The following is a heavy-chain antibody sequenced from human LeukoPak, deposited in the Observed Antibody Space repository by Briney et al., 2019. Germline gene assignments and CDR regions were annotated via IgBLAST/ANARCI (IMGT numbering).Heavy chain of an antibody. Sequence: RGGSLRLSCAAAGFTFSNYAMTWVRQAPGRGLEWVSSISGSGGSTYYADSVKGRFTISRDNSKNTLYLQMYSLRAEDTAVYYCAKVEGASKASVYWGQGALVTVSS. CDR1: GFTFSNYA. CDR3: AKVEGASKASVY. J-gene: IGHJ4*02. V-gene: IGHV3-23*01. CDR2: ISGSGGST. D-gene: IGHD1-1*01.